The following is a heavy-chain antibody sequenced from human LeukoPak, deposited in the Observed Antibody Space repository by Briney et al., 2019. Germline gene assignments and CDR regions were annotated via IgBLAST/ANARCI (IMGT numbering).Heavy chain of an antibody. V-gene: IGHV4-30-2*01. D-gene: IGHD2-2*03. Sequence: SQTLSLTCTVSGGSISSGDYYWSWIRQPPGKGLEWIGYIYHSGSTYYNPSLKSRVTISVDRSKNQFSLKLSSVTAADTAVYYCARVDFTADSTGAFDIWGQGTMVTVSS. CDR1: GGSISSGDYY. J-gene: IGHJ3*02. CDR2: IYHSGST. CDR3: ARVDFTADSTGAFDI.